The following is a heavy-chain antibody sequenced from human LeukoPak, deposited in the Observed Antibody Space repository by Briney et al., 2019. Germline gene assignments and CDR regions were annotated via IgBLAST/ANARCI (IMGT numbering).Heavy chain of an antibody. D-gene: IGHD3-22*01. CDR2: IKQDGREK. CDR1: GFTFSRYW. CDR3: ARGGYYEPPDY. Sequence: PGGSLRLSCAASGFTFSRYWMSWVRQAPGKGLEWVANIKQDGREKYYVDSVKGRFTISRDNAKNSLYLQMNSLRVEDTAVYYCARGGYYEPPDYWGQGTLVTVSS. V-gene: IGHV3-7*01. J-gene: IGHJ4*02.